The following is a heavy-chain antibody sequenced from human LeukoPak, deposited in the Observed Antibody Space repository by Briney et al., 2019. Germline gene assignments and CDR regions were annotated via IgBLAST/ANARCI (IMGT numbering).Heavy chain of an antibody. CDR2: INPNSGGT. V-gene: IGHV1-2*02. CDR3: ARRTDYGDYP. D-gene: IGHD4-17*01. CDR1: GYTITSYA. J-gene: IGHJ4*02. Sequence: ASVKVSCKASGYTITSYAMNWVRQAPGQGLEWMGWINPNSGGTNYAQKFQGRVTMTRDTSISTAYMELSRLRSDDTAVYYCARRTDYGDYPWGQGTLVTVSS.